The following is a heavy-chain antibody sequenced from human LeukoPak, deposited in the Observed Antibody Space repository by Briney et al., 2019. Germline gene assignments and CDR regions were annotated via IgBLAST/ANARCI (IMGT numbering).Heavy chain of an antibody. CDR2: INPNNGGT. CDR3: ARDLLQQHLVHHWFDP. CDR1: GYTFTGYY. Sequence: ASVKVSCKASGYTFTGYYIHWVRQAPGQGLEWMGWINPNNGGTDYALNFQGRVSMTRDTSISTAYMELSRLRSDDTAIYYCARDLLQQHLVHHWFDPWGQGTLVTVSS. D-gene: IGHD6-13*01. J-gene: IGHJ5*02. V-gene: IGHV1-2*02.